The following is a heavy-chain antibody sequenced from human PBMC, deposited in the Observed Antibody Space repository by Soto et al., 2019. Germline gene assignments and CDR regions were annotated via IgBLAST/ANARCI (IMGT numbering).Heavy chain of an antibody. CDR1: GFTFSSYG. CDR2: IWYEGSNK. J-gene: IGHJ1*01. Sequence: QVQLVESGGGVVQPGRSLRLSCAASGFTFSSYGMHWVRQAPGKGLEWVAVIWYEGSNKYYADSVKGRFTISRDNSKNTLYLQMNSLRAEDTAVYYCARDDELVSAHDNGTPQLVGASRVGDFQHWGQGTLVTVSS. CDR3: ARDDELVSAHDNGTPQLVGASRVGDFQH. D-gene: IGHD1-26*01. V-gene: IGHV3-33*01.